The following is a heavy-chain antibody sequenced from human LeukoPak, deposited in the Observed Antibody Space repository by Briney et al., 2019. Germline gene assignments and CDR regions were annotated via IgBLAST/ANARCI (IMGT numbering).Heavy chain of an antibody. Sequence: GGSLRLSCATSGFNFGDYAMTWVRQAPGKGLEWVGFIRSKIYGGTPEYAVSVKGRFTISRDDSKGVAYLQMNSLKTEDTAVYYCTRDPTPYYWGQGTLVTVAS. CDR3: TRDPTPYY. V-gene: IGHV3-49*04. J-gene: IGHJ4*02. CDR2: IRSKIYGGTP. CDR1: GFNFGDYA.